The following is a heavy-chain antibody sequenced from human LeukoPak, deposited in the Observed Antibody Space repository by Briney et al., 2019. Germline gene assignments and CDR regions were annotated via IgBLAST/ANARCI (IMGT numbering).Heavy chain of an antibody. CDR1: GFTFSSYS. J-gene: IGHJ4*02. CDR3: ARDLRHPVGGTSY. V-gene: IGHV3-21*01. Sequence: GGSLRLSCAASGFTFSSYSMNWDRQAPGKGLEWVSSISPSSNYIYYADSVKGRFTISRDNAKTSLYLQMNSLRAEDTAVYYCARDLRHPVGGTSYWGQGTLVTVPS. D-gene: IGHD4-23*01. CDR2: ISPSSNYI.